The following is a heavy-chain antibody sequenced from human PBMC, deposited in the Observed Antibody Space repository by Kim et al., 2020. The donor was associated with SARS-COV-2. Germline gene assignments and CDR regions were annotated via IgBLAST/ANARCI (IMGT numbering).Heavy chain of an antibody. J-gene: IGHJ5*02. D-gene: IGHD1-1*01. CDR3: ARDSSNDGWFDP. Sequence: NYNPSLKSRVTISVDTSKTQFSLKLSSVTAADTAVYYCARDSSNDGWFDPWGQGTLVTVSS. V-gene: IGHV4-59*01.